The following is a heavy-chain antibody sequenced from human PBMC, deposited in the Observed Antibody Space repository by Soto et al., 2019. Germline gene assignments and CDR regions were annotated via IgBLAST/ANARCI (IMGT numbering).Heavy chain of an antibody. D-gene: IGHD2-15*01. J-gene: IGHJ5*02. Sequence: SETLSLTCTVSGGSVSSGSYYWSWIRQPPGKGLEWIGYIYYSGSTNYNPSLKGRVTISVDTSKNQFSLKLSSVTAADTAVYYCARDSSDCSGGSCYSRDWFDPWGQGTLVTVSS. CDR3: ARDSSDCSGGSCYSRDWFDP. V-gene: IGHV4-61*01. CDR1: GGSVSSGSYY. CDR2: IYYSGST.